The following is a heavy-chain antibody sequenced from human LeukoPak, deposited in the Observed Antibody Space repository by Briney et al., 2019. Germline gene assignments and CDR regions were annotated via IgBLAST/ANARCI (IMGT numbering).Heavy chain of an antibody. D-gene: IGHD3-22*01. V-gene: IGHV4-61*02. CDR1: GGSISSGSYY. J-gene: IGHJ3*02. Sequence: SETLSLTCTVSGGSISSGSYYWSWIRQPAGKGLEWIGRIYTSGSTNYNPSLKSRVTISVDTSKNQFSLKLSSVTAADTAVYYCVRSKYYDSSASAFDIWGQGTMVTVSS. CDR3: VRSKYYDSSASAFDI. CDR2: IYTSGST.